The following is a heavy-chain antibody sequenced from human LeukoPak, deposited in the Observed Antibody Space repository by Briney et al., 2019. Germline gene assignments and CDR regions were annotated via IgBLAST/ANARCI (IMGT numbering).Heavy chain of an antibody. CDR1: GFTFSSYW. D-gene: IGHD6-6*01. V-gene: IGHV3-74*03. Sequence: GGSLRLSCAASGFTFSSYWMHWVRHVPGKGLVWVSRINSDGSSTTYADSVKGRFTISRDNAKNTLYVQVNSLRVEDTAVYYCARAGIAGRPPDNWGQGTLVTVSS. CDR3: ARAGIAGRPPDN. CDR2: INSDGSST. J-gene: IGHJ4*02.